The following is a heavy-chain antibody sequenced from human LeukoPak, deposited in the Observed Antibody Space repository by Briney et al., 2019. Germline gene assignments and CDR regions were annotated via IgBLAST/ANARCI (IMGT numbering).Heavy chain of an antibody. Sequence: SETLSLTCTVSGGSISSYYWSWIRQPPGKGLEWIGYIYNSGSTNYNPSLKSRVTISVDTSKNQFSLKLSSVTAADTAVYYCARGLLSSPFDYWGQGTLVTVSS. CDR1: GGSISSYY. CDR2: IYNSGST. J-gene: IGHJ4*02. CDR3: ARGLLSSPFDY. D-gene: IGHD2-21*01. V-gene: IGHV4-59*12.